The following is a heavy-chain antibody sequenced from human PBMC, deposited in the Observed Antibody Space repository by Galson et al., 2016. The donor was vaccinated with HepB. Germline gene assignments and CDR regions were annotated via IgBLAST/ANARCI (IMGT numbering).Heavy chain of an antibody. CDR1: GGSFSGYY. CDR2: INHSGGT. D-gene: IGHD3-9*01. Sequence: ETLSLTCAAYGGSFSGYYWSWIRQPPGKGLEWIREINHSGGTYYNPSLKSRVTISVDTSKNQFSLKLSSVTAADTAVYYCAFKFYDILTGYATDHYYYYGMDVWGQGNTVTVSS. V-gene: IGHV4-34*01. CDR3: AFKFYDILTGYATDHYYYYGMDV. J-gene: IGHJ6*02.